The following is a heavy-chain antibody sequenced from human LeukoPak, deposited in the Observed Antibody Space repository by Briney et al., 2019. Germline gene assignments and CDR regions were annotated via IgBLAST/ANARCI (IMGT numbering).Heavy chain of an antibody. Sequence: GGSLRLSCAASGFTFSSYAMSWVRKAPGKGLEWVSAISGSGGSTYYADSVKGRFTISRDNSKNTLYLQMNSLRAEDTAVYYCAKDPEPEYSSGWYNWGQGTLVTVSS. V-gene: IGHV3-23*01. D-gene: IGHD6-19*01. CDR2: ISGSGGST. CDR1: GFTFSSYA. CDR3: AKDPEPEYSSGWYN. J-gene: IGHJ4*02.